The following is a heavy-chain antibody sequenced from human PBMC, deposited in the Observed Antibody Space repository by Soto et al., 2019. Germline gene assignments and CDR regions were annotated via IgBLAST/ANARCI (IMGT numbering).Heavy chain of an antibody. J-gene: IGHJ2*01. CDR3: ARRESTFWYFDL. Sequence: EVQLVQSGAEVKKPGESLKISCKGSGYSFINYWIGWVRKMPGKGLEWMAIIYPGDSDIRYSPSFQGQVTISVDRSISTAYLQWSSLKASDTAMYYCARRESTFWYFDLWGRGTLVTVSS. CDR2: IYPGDSDI. CDR1: GYSFINYW. V-gene: IGHV5-51*03. D-gene: IGHD3-16*01.